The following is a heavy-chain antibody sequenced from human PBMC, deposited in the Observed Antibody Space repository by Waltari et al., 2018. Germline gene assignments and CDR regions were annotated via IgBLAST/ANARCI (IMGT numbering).Heavy chain of an antibody. CDR2: INHSGST. CDR3: ARGRGYSVVVRGVDTGFCWFDP. D-gene: IGHD3-10*01. Sequence: QVQLQQWGAGLLSPLETLSLTCAVHGGSFSGYYWTWIRQPAGKGLDWIGEINHSGSTNYNPSLTSRVTISIATPRNQFSLKLSSVTAADTAVYYCARGRGYSVVVRGVDTGFCWFDPWGQGTLVTVSS. J-gene: IGHJ5*02. CDR1: GGSFSGYY. V-gene: IGHV4-34*01.